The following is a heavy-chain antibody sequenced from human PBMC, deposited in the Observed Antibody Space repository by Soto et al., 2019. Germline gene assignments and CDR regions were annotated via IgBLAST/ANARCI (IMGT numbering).Heavy chain of an antibody. CDR3: ARDIPTYYDALGFDT. CDR1: GFTFSSYS. V-gene: IGHV3-21*01. D-gene: IGHD3-22*01. J-gene: IGHJ5*02. Sequence: GWSLRLSCAASGFTFSSYSMNWVRQAPGKGLEWVSSISSSSYIYYADSVKGRFTISRDNAKNSLYLQMNSLRAEDTAVYYCARDIPTYYDALGFDTWGQGTLVTVSS. CDR2: ISSSSYI.